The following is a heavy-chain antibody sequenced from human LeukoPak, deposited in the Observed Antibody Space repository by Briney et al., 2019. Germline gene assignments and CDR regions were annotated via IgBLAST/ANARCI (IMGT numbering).Heavy chain of an antibody. V-gene: IGHV4-30-2*01. J-gene: IGHJ5*02. D-gene: IGHD4-17*01. CDR3: ARETTGFDP. CDR1: GGSISSGGYY. Sequence: SQTLSLTCTVSGGSISSGGYYWSWIRQPPGKGLEWIGYIYHSGSTYYNPSLESRVTISVDRSKNQFSLKLSSVTAADTAVYYCARETTGFDPWGQGTLVTVSS. CDR2: IYHSGST.